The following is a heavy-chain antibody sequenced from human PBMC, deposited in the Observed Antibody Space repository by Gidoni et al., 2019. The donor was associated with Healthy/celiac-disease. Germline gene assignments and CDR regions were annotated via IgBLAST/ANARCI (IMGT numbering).Heavy chain of an antibody. CDR2: ISGSGGST. Sequence: EVQLLESGGGLVQPGGSLRLSCAASGFTFSSYAMSWVRQAPGKGLEWVSAISGSGGSTYYADSVKGRFTISRDNSKNTLYLQMNSLRAEDTAVYYCAKVSAITFGGVIGDDAFDIWGQGTMVTVSS. V-gene: IGHV3-23*01. D-gene: IGHD3-16*02. CDR3: AKVSAITFGGVIGDDAFDI. J-gene: IGHJ3*02. CDR1: GFTFSSYA.